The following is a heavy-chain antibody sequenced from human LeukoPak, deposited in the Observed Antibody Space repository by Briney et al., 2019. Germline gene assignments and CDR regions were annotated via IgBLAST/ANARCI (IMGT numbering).Heavy chain of an antibody. CDR2: TYYRSKWYN. J-gene: IGHJ4*02. CDR3: ARATSYYNLLTGLAHDRSGEPSYYFDY. CDR1: GDSVSSNSAA. Sequence: SQTLSLTCAISGDSVSSNSAAWNWIRQSPSRGLEWLGRTYYRSKWYNDYAVSVKSRITINPDTSKNQLSLKLSSVTAADTAVYYCARATSYYNLLTGLAHDRSGEPSYYFDYWGQGTLVTVSS. D-gene: IGHD3-9*01. V-gene: IGHV6-1*01.